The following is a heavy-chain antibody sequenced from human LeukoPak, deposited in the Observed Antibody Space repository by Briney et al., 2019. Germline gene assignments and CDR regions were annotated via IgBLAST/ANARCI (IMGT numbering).Heavy chain of an antibody. CDR2: IYYSGST. V-gene: IGHV4-31*03. Sequence: PSQTLSLTCTVSVGSISSGGYYWSWIRQHPAKGLEWIGYIYYSGSTYYNPSLKSRVTISVDTSKNQFSLKLSSVTAADTAVYYCARDSRYCSSTSCNMGDYYYGMDVWGQGTTVTVSS. J-gene: IGHJ6*02. D-gene: IGHD2-2*02. CDR1: VGSISSGGYY. CDR3: ARDSRYCSSTSCNMGDYYYGMDV.